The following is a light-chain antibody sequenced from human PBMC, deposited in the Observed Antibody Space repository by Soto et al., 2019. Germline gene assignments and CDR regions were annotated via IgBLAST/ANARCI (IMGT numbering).Light chain of an antibody. Sequence: VMTQAPATLSVSPGERATLSFRTSQSVSSSYLAWYQPKPGKAPRLLIHSASSRATGIPDRFSGSGSGTDFTLTISSLEPEDFAVYYCQQRSNWITFGQGTRLEIK. V-gene: IGKV3D-20*02. CDR3: QQRSNWIT. J-gene: IGKJ5*01. CDR1: QSVSSSY. CDR2: SAS.